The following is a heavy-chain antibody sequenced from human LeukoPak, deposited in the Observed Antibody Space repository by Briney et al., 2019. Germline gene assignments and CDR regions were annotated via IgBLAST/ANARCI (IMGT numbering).Heavy chain of an antibody. CDR3: ARLRTCGDYAVNY. CDR1: GYSFATDW. Sequence: GESRKISGKASGYSFATDWNGGVRQMRGKGLEWMGIIYPGDSDTRYSPSFQGQVTISANKSINTAYLQWSSLKASDTAMYYCARLRTCGDYAVNYWGQGTLVTVSS. CDR2: IYPGDSDT. V-gene: IGHV5-51*01. D-gene: IGHD4-17*01. J-gene: IGHJ4*02.